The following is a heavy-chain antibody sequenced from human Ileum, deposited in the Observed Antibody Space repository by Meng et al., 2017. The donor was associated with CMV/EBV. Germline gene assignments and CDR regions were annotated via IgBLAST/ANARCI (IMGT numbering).Heavy chain of an antibody. D-gene: IGHD1-26*01. V-gene: IGHV4-34*02. CDR3: ATGTSQAWELLHS. J-gene: IGHJ4*02. Sequence: QVQLQQWGEGLLKPSETLSLTCGVYGGSFSSYHWSWIRQPPGKGLEWIGEINHSGGSNYNPSLKSRVTISLDTSKTQFSLKLNSVTAADTAVYYCATGTSQAWELLHSWGQGILVTVSS. CDR2: INHSGGS. CDR1: GGSFSSYH.